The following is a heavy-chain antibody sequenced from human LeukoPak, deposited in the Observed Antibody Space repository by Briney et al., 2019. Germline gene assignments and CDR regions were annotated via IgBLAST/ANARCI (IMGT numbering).Heavy chain of an antibody. J-gene: IGHJ4*02. V-gene: IGHV1-46*01. CDR2: INPSGGST. CDR1: GYTFTSYY. D-gene: IGHD3-22*01. Sequence: ASVKVSCKASGYTFTSYYMHWVRQAPGQGLEWMGIINPSGGSTSYAQKFQGRVTMTRDTSTSTVYMELSSLRSEDTAVYYCARDPIVLHYDSSGYFNHPTNFDYWGQGTLVTVSS. CDR3: ARDPIVLHYDSSGYFNHPTNFDY.